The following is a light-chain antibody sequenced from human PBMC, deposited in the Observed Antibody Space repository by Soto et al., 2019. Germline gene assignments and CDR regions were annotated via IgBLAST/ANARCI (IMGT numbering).Light chain of an antibody. CDR1: QSISSY. Sequence: DCQMTQSPSSLSASVAARVGITCRASQSISSYLNWYQQKPGKAPKILLYAASNLQSGVPSRFSGSGSGTDFTLTISSLQPEDFATYYCQQSYSTSTTFGQGTRLEIK. J-gene: IGKJ5*01. V-gene: IGKV1-39*01. CDR2: AAS. CDR3: QQSYSTSTT.